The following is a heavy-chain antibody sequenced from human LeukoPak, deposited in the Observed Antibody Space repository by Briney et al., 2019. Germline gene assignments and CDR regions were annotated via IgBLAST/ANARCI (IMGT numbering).Heavy chain of an antibody. CDR2: ICGDGGNT. CDR3: AKDKARGYCSAGSCLYLDY. CDR1: GFTLDDHP. Sequence: GGPLTLPYAASGFTLDDHPIHCAPDAPGKAVEWVSYICGDGGNTYYVDSVKGRFTLSRDHRQDFPYLQMNSLRGEDTAFDYCAKDKARGYCSAGSCLYLDYWGQGTLVTVSS. J-gene: IGHJ4*02. V-gene: IGHV3-43*01. D-gene: IGHD2-15*01.